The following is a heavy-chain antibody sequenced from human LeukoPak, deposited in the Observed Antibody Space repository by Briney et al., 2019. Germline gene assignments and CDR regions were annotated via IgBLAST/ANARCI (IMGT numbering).Heavy chain of an antibody. CDR1: GFTFSEYC. D-gene: IGHD5-12*01. CDR2: IKQDGSEK. J-gene: IGHJ4*02. CDR3: AGWLEVKHNFDY. Sequence: GGSPRLSCGGSGFTFSEYCMLWVRQAPGKGLEWVAYIKQDGSEKDYIDSVKGRFTISRDNAKNALYLHMNSLRSEDTAVYYCAGWLEVKHNFDYWGQGTLVTVSS. V-gene: IGHV3-7*01.